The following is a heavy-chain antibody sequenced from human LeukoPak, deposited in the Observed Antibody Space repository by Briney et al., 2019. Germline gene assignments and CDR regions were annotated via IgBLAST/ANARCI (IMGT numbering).Heavy chain of an antibody. Sequence: GGALRVSCAPSGFTFRGFEMNWVRQAPGQGLEWVSYISTAGSTIYYADSVKVRFTISRDNAKNSLYLQMNSLRAEDKGVYFSAGDYWVANLCWGAFDIWGQGTMVTVSS. J-gene: IGHJ3*02. V-gene: IGHV3-48*03. CDR3: AGDYWVANLCWGAFDI. CDR1: GFTFRGFE. D-gene: IGHD2-15*01. CDR2: ISTAGSTI.